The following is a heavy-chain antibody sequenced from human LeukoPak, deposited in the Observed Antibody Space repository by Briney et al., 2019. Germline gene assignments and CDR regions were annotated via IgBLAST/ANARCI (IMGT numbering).Heavy chain of an antibody. CDR1: GFTFSSYG. CDR2: ISYDGSNK. D-gene: IGHD5-18*01. CDR3: AVVWIQLWSAFDY. V-gene: IGHV3-30*03. Sequence: GGSLRLSCAASGFTFSSYGMHWVRQAPGKGLEWVAVISYDGSNKYYAGSVKGRFTISRDNSKNTLYLQMNSLRAEDTAVYYCAVVWIQLWSAFDYWGQGTLVTVSS. J-gene: IGHJ4*02.